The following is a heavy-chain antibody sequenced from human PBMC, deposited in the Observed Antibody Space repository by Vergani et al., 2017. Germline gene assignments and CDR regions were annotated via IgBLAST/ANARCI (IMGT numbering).Heavy chain of an antibody. D-gene: IGHD2-8*01. CDR1: GFTFSSYS. Sequence: EVQLVESGGGLVKPGGSLRLSCAASGFTFSSYSMNWVRQAPGKGLEWVSSISSSSSYIYYADSVKGRFTISRDNSKNSLYLPMNSLRAEDTAVYYCGGSGWPDIVLLDVWGKGTTVTVSS. CDR3: GGSGWPDIVLLDV. CDR2: ISSSSSYI. J-gene: IGHJ6*04. V-gene: IGHV3-21*01.